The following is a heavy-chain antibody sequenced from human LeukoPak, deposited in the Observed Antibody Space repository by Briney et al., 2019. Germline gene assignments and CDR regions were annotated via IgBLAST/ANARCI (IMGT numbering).Heavy chain of an antibody. D-gene: IGHD3-3*01. CDR1: GLTVSSTY. CDR3: ARDLLEWYFDY. Sequence: GGSLRLSCAASGLTVSSTYMSWGRQTPGKGLEWVSVIYSGGSTYYADSVKGRFTISRDNSKNTLYLQMNSLRAEDTAVYYCARDLLEWYFDYWGQGTLVTVSS. J-gene: IGHJ4*02. CDR2: IYSGGST. V-gene: IGHV3-66*01.